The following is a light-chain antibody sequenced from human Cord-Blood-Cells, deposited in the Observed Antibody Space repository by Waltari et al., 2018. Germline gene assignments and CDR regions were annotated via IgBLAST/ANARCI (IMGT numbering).Light chain of an antibody. Sequence: QSALPPPASVSGSPGQSTTISCTGTSSDVGSYNLVSWYQQHPGKAPKPMIYEGSKRPSGVSNRFSGSKSGNTASLTISGLQAEDEADYYCCSYAGSSTWVFGGGTKLTVL. CDR3: CSYAGSSTWV. J-gene: IGLJ3*02. CDR1: SSDVGSYNL. CDR2: EGS. V-gene: IGLV2-23*01.